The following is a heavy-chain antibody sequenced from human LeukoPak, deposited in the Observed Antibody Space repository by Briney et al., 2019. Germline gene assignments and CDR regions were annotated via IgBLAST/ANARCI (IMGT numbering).Heavy chain of an antibody. D-gene: IGHD4-17*01. CDR2: ISSSSSYI. CDR3: ARYYGDYGRWFDP. V-gene: IGHV3-21*01. Sequence: GGSLRLSCAASGFTFSSYSMNWVRQAPGKGLEWVSSISSSSSYIYYADSVKGRFTISRDNAENSLYLQMNSLRAEDTAVYYCARYYGDYGRWFDPWGQGTLVTVSS. J-gene: IGHJ5*02. CDR1: GFTFSSYS.